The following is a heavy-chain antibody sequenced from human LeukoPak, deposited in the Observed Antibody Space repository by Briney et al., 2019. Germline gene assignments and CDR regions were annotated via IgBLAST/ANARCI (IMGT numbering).Heavy chain of an antibody. Sequence: PGGSLRLSCAASGFTFHTYSMNWVRQAPGKGLEWVSYISTSSSTIYYADSVKGRFTISRDNAKNSLYLQMHGLRGDDTATYFCATAPTSYYYYMDFWGKGTTVTVSS. J-gene: IGHJ6*03. V-gene: IGHV3-48*01. CDR3: ATAPTSYYYYMDF. CDR1: GFTFHTYS. CDR2: ISTSSSTI.